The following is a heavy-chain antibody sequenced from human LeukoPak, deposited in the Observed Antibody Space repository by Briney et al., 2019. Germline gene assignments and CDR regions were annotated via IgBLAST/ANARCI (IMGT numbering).Heavy chain of an antibody. CDR3: ARDTEPGGIAAAGTNY. V-gene: IGHV4-59*12. CDR2: IYYSGST. Sequence: SETLSLTCTVSGGSISSYYWSWIRQPPGKGLEWIGSIYYSGSTYYNPSLKSRVTISVDTSKNQFSLKLSSVTAADTAVYYCARDTEPGGIAAAGTNYWGQGTLVTVSS. CDR1: GGSISSYY. J-gene: IGHJ4*02. D-gene: IGHD6-13*01.